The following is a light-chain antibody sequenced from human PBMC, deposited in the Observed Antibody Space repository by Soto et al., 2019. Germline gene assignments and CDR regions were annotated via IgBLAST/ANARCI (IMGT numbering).Light chain of an antibody. Sequence: QAVVTQEPSLTVSPGGTVTLTCASNTGAVTSGYFPNWFQQKPGQPPRALIYSTNNNHSWTPARFSGSLLGGRAALTLSSVQPDDEADYYCLLYQGGVLVFGGGTKLTVL. CDR1: TGAVTSGYF. V-gene: IGLV7-43*01. CDR2: STN. CDR3: LLYQGGVLV. J-gene: IGLJ2*01.